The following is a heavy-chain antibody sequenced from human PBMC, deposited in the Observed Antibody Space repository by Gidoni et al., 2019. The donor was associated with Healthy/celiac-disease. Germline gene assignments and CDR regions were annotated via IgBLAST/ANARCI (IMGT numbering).Heavy chain of an antibody. V-gene: IGHV3-21*01. CDR1: GFTFSSYS. D-gene: IGHD2-2*02. CDR3: ASDIVVVPAAIPRYYYYGMDV. J-gene: IGHJ6*02. CDR2: ISSSSSYI. Sequence: EVQLVESGGGLVKPGGSLRLSCAASGFTFSSYSMNWVRQAPGKGLEWVSSISSSSSYIYYADSVNGRFTISRDNAKNSLYLQMNSLRAEDTAVYYCASDIVVVPAAIPRYYYYGMDVWGQGTTVTVSS.